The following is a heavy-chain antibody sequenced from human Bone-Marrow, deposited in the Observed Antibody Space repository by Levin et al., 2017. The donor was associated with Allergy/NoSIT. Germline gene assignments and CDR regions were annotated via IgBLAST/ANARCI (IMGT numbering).Heavy chain of an antibody. Sequence: GESLKISCKASGYMFTGYYLNWVRQAPGQGLEWMGWINPNSGGTTYAQQFQGRVTMARDTSISTAYLELSGLTSDDTAVYFCARDENFDWLLFGCEYWGQGTLVTVSS. J-gene: IGHJ4*02. CDR3: ARDENFDWLLFGCEY. CDR1: GYMFTGYY. D-gene: IGHD3-9*01. CDR2: INPNSGGT. V-gene: IGHV1-2*02.